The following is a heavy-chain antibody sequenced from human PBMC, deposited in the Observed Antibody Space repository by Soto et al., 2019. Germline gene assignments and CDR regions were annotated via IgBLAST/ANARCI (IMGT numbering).Heavy chain of an antibody. V-gene: IGHV3-23*01. D-gene: IGHD3-22*01. Sequence: WGSLRLSCTASGFTFINYAISCVRHSPLKGLEWVSSISGGGDYTYYADSVKGRFTISRDNSKNTLFLQMNSLRVEDTALYYCAKKDGTDGYYDAFDIWGRGTMVTVSS. J-gene: IGHJ3*02. CDR1: GFTFINYA. CDR2: ISGGGDYT. CDR3: AKKDGTDGYYDAFDI.